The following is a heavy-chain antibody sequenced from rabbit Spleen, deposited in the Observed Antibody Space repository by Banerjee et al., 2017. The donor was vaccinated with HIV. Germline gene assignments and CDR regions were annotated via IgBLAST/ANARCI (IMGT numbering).Heavy chain of an antibody. V-gene: IGHV1S40*01. CDR1: GFSFTTNDY. CDR2: IDSGSSGGT. Sequence: QSLEEYGGDLVKPGGSLTLTCKASGFSFTTNDYMCWVRQAPGKGLEWIACIDSGSSGGTYYATWAKGRFTISKTSSTTVTLQMTSLTAADTATYFCARDSDNAKFDAFDVWGPGTLVTVS. D-gene: IGHD6-1*01. J-gene: IGHJ4*01. CDR3: ARDSDNAKFDAFDV.